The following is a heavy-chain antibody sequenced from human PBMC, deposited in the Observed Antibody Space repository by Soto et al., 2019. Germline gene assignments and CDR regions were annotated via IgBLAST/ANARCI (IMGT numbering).Heavy chain of an antibody. V-gene: IGHV1-18*01. J-gene: IGHJ6*02. CDR2: ISAYNGQT. CDR1: AYSYTSYG. CDR3: ARDGRKELWAEGLNAMDV. Sequence: QVQLVQSGPEVKKPGASVNVSCKASAYSYTSYGISWVRQAPGQGLEWMGWISAYNGQTNYAQKFRGRVTFTTDASTSTAFMQLGSLRSDDTGMYYCARDGRKELWAEGLNAMDVWGQGTTVTV. D-gene: IGHD3-16*01.